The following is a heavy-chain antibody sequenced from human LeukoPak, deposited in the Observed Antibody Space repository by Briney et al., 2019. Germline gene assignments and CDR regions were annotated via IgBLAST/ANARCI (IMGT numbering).Heavy chain of an antibody. D-gene: IGHD6-19*01. Sequence: GGSLRLSCATSGFSFGTYWMSWVRQAPGKGLEWVANIKQDGSEKYYVDSVKGRFTISRDNTKNSLYLQMNSLRAEDTALYNCARHPGGYSSGHYNDYWGQGTLVTVSS. J-gene: IGHJ4*02. CDR1: GFSFGTYW. V-gene: IGHV3-7*01. CDR3: ARHPGGYSSGHYNDY. CDR2: IKQDGSEK.